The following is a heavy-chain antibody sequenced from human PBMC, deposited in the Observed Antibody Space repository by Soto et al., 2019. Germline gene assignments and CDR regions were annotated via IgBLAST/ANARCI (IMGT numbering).Heavy chain of an antibody. V-gene: IGHV4-30-4*01. J-gene: IGHJ4*02. CDR1: GASISSTDHF. CDR2: IFYNGNT. CDR3: TTLYTSGH. D-gene: IGHD6-19*01. Sequence: PSETLSLTCTVSGASISSTDHFWSWIRQPPGKGLEWIGYIFYNGNTYYNPSLKGRPTISVDTSNNQFSLALSSVTAEDTAVYYCTTLYTSGHWGQGTLVTVSS.